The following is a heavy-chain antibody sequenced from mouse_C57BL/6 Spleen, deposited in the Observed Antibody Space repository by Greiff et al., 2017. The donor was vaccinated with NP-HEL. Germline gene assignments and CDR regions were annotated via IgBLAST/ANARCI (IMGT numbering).Heavy chain of an antibody. D-gene: IGHD2-1*01. Sequence: DVQLVESGPGLAKPSQTLSLTCSVTGYSITSDYWNWIRKFPGNKLEYMGYISYSGSTYYNPSLKSRISITRDTSKNQYYLQLNSVTTEDTATYYCARRGFYGNYPWYFDVWGTGTTVTVSS. V-gene: IGHV3-8*01. CDR1: GYSITSDY. CDR3: ARRGFYGNYPWYFDV. CDR2: ISYSGST. J-gene: IGHJ1*03.